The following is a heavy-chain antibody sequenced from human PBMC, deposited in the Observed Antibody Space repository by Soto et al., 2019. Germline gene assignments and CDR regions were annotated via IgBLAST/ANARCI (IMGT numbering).Heavy chain of an antibody. CDR2: IYHSGST. V-gene: IGHV4-30-2*01. CDR1: GGSISSGGYS. D-gene: IGHD3-22*01. J-gene: IGHJ4*02. Sequence: SETLSLTCAVSGGSISSGGYSWGWIRHPPGKGLEWIGYIYHSGSTYYNPSLKSRVTISVDRSKNQFSLKLSSVTAADTAVYYCASTDYYDSSGYSYWGQGTLVTVSS. CDR3: ASTDYYDSSGYSY.